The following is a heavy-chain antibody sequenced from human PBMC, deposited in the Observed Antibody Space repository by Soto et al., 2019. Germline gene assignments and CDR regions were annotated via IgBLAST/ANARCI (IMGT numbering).Heavy chain of an antibody. V-gene: IGHV4-39*01. CDR1: GGSISSSSYY. CDR2: IYYSGST. Sequence: QLQLQESGPGLVKPSETLSLTCTVSGGSISSSSYYWGWIRQPPGKGLEWIGSIYYSGSTYYNPSLKSRVTLSVDTSKNQYSLKLSSVTAADTAVYYCARHSLRRTNAFDIWGQGTMVTVSS. D-gene: IGHD1-1*01. CDR3: ARHSLRRTNAFDI. J-gene: IGHJ3*02.